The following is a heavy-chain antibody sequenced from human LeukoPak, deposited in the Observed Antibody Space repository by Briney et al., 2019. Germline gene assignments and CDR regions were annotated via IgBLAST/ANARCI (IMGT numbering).Heavy chain of an antibody. Sequence: SESLSLTCSVPGDSINNYYWSWIRQPPGKGLEWIGYIYYSVTTNYNPTLKSRVTISKAKSKKQMSLKLNSVTAADTAVYYCARGPNWLDPWGPGTLVSVSS. CDR1: GDSINNYY. CDR3: ARGPNWLDP. J-gene: IGHJ5*02. V-gene: IGHV4-59*01. CDR2: IYYSVTT.